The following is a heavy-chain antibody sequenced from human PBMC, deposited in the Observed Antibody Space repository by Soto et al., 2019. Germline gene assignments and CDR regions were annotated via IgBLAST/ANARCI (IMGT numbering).Heavy chain of an antibody. Sequence: GGSLRLSCAASGFTFSSYSMNWVRQAPGKGLEWVSYISSSSSTIYYADSVKGRFTISRDNAKNSLYLQMNSLRAEDTAVYYCARVQYVYMDVWGKGTTVTVSS. D-gene: IGHD4-4*01. J-gene: IGHJ6*03. CDR2: ISSSSSTI. CDR1: GFTFSSYS. V-gene: IGHV3-48*01. CDR3: ARVQYVYMDV.